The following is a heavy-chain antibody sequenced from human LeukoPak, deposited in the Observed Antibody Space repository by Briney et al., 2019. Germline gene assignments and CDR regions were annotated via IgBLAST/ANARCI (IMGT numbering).Heavy chain of an antibody. Sequence: SSETLSLTCTVSGGSISSGGYYWSWIRQHPGTGLEWIGYIYYSGSTYYNPSLKSRVTISVDTSKDQFSLKLSSVTAADTAVYYCASSLLERRYYFDYWGQGTLVTVSS. CDR2: IYYSGST. CDR1: GGSISSGGYY. D-gene: IGHD1-1*01. J-gene: IGHJ4*02. V-gene: IGHV4-31*03. CDR3: ASSLLERRYYFDY.